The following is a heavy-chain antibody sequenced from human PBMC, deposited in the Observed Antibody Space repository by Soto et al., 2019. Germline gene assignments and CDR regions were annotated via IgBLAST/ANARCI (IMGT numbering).Heavy chain of an antibody. Sequence: GASVKVSCKASGYTFTSCGISWVRQAPGQGLEWLGWISVYNGVTTYAQKLQGRVTMSVDTSKNQFSLKLRSVTAADTAVYYCASLWNFFDFWGQGALVTVSS. V-gene: IGHV1-18*04. J-gene: IGHJ4*02. CDR2: ISVYNGVT. D-gene: IGHD2-21*01. CDR3: ASLWNFFDF. CDR1: GYTFTSCG.